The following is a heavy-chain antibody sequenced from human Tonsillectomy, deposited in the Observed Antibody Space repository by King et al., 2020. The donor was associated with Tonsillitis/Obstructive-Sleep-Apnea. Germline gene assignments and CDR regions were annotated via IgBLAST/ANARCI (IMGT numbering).Heavy chain of an antibody. CDR3: AREVGAAAPGY. CDR2: INGDGSGT. D-gene: IGHD2-2*01. CDR1: GFTFSSYG. V-gene: IGHV3-74*01. J-gene: IGHJ4*02. Sequence: VQLVESGGGLVQPGGSLRLSFAASGFTFSSYGMHWVRQAPGRGLVWVARINGDGSGTGYVDSVKGRFTISGDNAKNTLYLQMNSLRAEDTAVYYCAREVGAAAPGYWGQGTLVTVSS.